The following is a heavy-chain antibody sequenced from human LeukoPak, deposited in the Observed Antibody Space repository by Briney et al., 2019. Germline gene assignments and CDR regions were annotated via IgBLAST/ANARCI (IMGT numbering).Heavy chain of an antibody. CDR3: ARLVGYCSSTSCHGNFDY. J-gene: IGHJ4*02. Sequence: GESLKISCKGSGYSFTTYWIGWVRQMPGKGLEWMGIIYPGDSDIRYSPSSQGQVTISADKSISTAYLQWSSLKASDIALYYCARLVGYCSSTSCHGNFDYWGQGTLVTVSS. V-gene: IGHV5-51*01. D-gene: IGHD2-2*01. CDR1: GYSFTTYW. CDR2: IYPGDSDI.